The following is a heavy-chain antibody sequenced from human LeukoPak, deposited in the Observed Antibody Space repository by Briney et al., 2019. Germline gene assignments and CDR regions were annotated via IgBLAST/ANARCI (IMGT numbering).Heavy chain of an antibody. CDR3: AKESGYYDILTGSVGFDP. J-gene: IGHJ5*02. V-gene: IGHV3-66*01. CDR1: GFTVSSNY. D-gene: IGHD3-9*01. Sequence: GGSLRLSCAASGFTVSSNYMSWVRQAPGKGLEWVSVIYSGGSTYYADSVKGRFTISRDNSKNTLYLQMNSLRAEDTAVYYCAKESGYYDILTGSVGFDPWGQGTLVTVSS. CDR2: IYSGGST.